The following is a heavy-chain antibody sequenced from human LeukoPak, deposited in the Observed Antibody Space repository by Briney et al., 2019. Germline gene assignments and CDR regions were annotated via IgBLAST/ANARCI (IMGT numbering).Heavy chain of an antibody. Sequence: GGSLRLSCAASGFTFSSYWMSWVRQAPGKGLEWVANIKQDGSEKYYVDSVKGRFTISRDNAKNSLYLQMNSLRAEDTDVYYCARDCAYRSGIWYYYYMDVWGKGTTVTVSS. V-gene: IGHV3-7*01. CDR3: ARDCAYRSGIWYYYYMDV. CDR1: GFTFSSYW. D-gene: IGHD3-10*01. CDR2: IKQDGSEK. J-gene: IGHJ6*03.